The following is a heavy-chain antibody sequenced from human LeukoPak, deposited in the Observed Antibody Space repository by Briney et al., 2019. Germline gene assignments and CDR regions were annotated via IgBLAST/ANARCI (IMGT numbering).Heavy chain of an antibody. J-gene: IGHJ3*02. V-gene: IGHV4-39*07. CDR3: ATPIRHSGSYTDAFDI. D-gene: IGHD1-26*01. CDR1: GGSISSGSYY. Sequence: PSETLSLTCTVSGGSISSGSYYWGWIRQPPGKGLEWIGSVYFSGSTYYNPSLKSRVTISVDTSKNQFSLKLSSVTAADTAVYYCATPIRHSGSYTDAFDIWGQGTMVTVSS. CDR2: VYFSGST.